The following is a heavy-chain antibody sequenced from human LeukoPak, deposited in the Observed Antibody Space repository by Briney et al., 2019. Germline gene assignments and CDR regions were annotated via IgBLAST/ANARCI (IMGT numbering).Heavy chain of an antibody. V-gene: IGHV1-69*06. J-gene: IGHJ4*02. Sequence: ASVKVSCKASGYTFTGYYMHWVRQAPGQGLEWMGGIIPMFGTAKYAQKFQGRVTITADKSTSTAYMELSSLRSEDTAVYCCASGTTDIVVVPATLRNYYFDYWGQGTLVTVSS. CDR2: IIPMFGTA. D-gene: IGHD2-2*01. CDR3: ASGTTDIVVVPATLRNYYFDY. CDR1: GYTFTGYY.